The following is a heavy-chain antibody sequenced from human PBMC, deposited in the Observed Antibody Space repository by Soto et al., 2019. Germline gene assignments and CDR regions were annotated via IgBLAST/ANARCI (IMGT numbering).Heavy chain of an antibody. D-gene: IGHD5-18*01. CDR1: GGSINNRTYY. Sequence: SETLSLTCSVSGGSINNRTYYWGWIRQPPGKGLEWIGSISYSGRTYDNPSLKSRVTISSDTSNNQFSLKLSSVTAADTAVYYCASERRIQLSYGMDVWGQGTTVTVSS. J-gene: IGHJ6*02. CDR2: ISYSGRT. V-gene: IGHV4-39*01. CDR3: ASERRIQLSYGMDV.